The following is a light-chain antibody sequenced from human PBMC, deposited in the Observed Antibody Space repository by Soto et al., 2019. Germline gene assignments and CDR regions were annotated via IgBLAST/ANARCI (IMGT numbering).Light chain of an antibody. CDR1: QSVSSNY. CDR3: QQYGSSPTT. CDR2: GAS. J-gene: IGKJ1*01. V-gene: IGKV3-20*01. Sequence: EVVLTQSPGTLSLSPGERVTLSCRASQSVSSNYLAWYQQKPGQAPRLLIYGASSRATGIPDRFSGSGSGTDFTLTISRLEPEDFAVYYCQQYGSSPTTCGQGTKVEIK.